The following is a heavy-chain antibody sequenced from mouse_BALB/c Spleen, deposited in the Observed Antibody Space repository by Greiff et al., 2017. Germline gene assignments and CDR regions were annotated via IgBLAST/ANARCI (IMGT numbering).Heavy chain of an antibody. CDR1: GDSITSGY. J-gene: IGHJ2*01. CDR2: ISYSGST. Sequence: EVKLMESGPSLVKPSQTLSLTCSVTGDSITSGYWNWIRKFPGNKLEYMGYISYSGSTYYNPSLKSRISITRDTSKNQYYLQLNSVTTEDTATYYCARCSYYRSEFDYWGQGTTLTVSS. CDR3: ARCSYYRSEFDY. D-gene: IGHD2-14*01. V-gene: IGHV3-8*02.